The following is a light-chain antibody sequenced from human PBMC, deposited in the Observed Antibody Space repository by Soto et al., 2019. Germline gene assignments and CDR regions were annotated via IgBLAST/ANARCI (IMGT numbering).Light chain of an antibody. V-gene: IGKV3-20*01. J-gene: IGKJ2*01. CDR1: QSVSSGS. CDR3: QQYGDLPPYT. CDR2: AVS. Sequence: EIVLTQSPGTLSLSPGERATLSCRASQSVSSGSLVWYYQKPGQAPRLLIYAVSSRATGIPDRFSGSGSGTEFTLTISRLEPEDFAVYYCQQYGDLPPYTFGQGTKLEIK.